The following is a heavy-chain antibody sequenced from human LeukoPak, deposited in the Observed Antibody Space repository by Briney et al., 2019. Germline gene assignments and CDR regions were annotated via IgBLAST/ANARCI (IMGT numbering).Heavy chain of an antibody. J-gene: IGHJ4*02. V-gene: IGHV1-18*01. Sequence: ASVKVSCKASGYTFTSYGISWVRQAPGQGLEWMGWISAYNDNTNYAQSLQGRVTVTTDTSTNTAYMELRSLRSDDTAVYYCARDRVIPSANFLFDYRGQGTLVTVCS. D-gene: IGHD2-2*01. CDR2: ISAYNDNT. CDR3: ARDRVIPSANFLFDY. CDR1: GYTFTSYG.